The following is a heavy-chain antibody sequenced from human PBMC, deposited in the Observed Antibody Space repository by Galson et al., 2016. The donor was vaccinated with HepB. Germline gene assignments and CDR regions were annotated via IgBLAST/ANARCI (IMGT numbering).Heavy chain of an antibody. Sequence: SLRLSCAASGFTFRNYAMSWVRQAPGKGLEWVSGISGSGGSTYYADSVRGRFTISRDNSKNTLYLQMNSLRAEDTAVYYCAKSISMIVVVNFDYWGQGTLVPVPS. D-gene: IGHD3-22*01. CDR1: GFTFRNYA. V-gene: IGHV3-23*01. J-gene: IGHJ4*02. CDR3: AKSISMIVVVNFDY. CDR2: ISGSGGST.